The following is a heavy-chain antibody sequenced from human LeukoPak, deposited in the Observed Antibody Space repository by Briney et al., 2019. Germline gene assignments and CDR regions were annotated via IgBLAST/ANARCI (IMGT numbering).Heavy chain of an antibody. V-gene: IGHV1-69*05. D-gene: IGHD2-2*02. CDR3: ARVVGYCSSTSCYTGPRGSDYYMDV. CDR2: IIPIFGTA. J-gene: IGHJ6*03. Sequence: GSSVKVSCKASGGTFSSYAISWVRQAPGQGLEWMGGIIPIFGTANYAQKFQGRVTITTDESTSTAYMELSSLRSEDTAVYYCARVVGYCSSTSCYTGPRGSDYYMDVWGKGTTVTVSS. CDR1: GGTFSSYA.